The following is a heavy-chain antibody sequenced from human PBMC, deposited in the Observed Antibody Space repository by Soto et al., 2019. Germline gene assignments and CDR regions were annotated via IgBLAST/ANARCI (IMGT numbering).Heavy chain of an antibody. V-gene: IGHV4-59*01. D-gene: IGHD2-2*01. CDR2: IYYSGST. J-gene: IGHJ6*02. CDR1: GGSISSYY. CDR3: AREGCSSTSRYPPYYYYGMDV. Sequence: PSETLSLTCTVSGGSISSYYWSWIRQPPGKGLEWIGYIYYSGSTNYNPSLKSRVTISVDTSKNQFSLKLSSVTAADTAAYYCAREGCSSTSRYPPYYYYGMDVWGQGTTVTVSS.